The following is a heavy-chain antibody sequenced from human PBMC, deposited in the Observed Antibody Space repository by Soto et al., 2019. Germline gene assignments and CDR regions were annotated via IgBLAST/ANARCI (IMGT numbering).Heavy chain of an antibody. D-gene: IGHD2-21*02. V-gene: IGHV3-21*01. CDR2: ISSSSSYI. CDR1: GFTFSSYS. J-gene: IGHJ4*02. Sequence: GGSLRLSCAASGFTFSSYSMNWVRQAPGKGLEWVSSISSSSSYIYYADSVKGRFTISRDNAKNSLYLQMNSLRAEDTAVYYCARDFCGGDCYSGIDYWGQGTLVTVSS. CDR3: ARDFCGGDCYSGIDY.